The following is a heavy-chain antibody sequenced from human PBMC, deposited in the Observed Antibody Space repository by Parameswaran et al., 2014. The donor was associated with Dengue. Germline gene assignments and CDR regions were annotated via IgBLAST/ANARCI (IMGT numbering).Heavy chain of an antibody. Sequence: GSLRLSCTVSGGSISSYYWSWIRQPPGKGLEWIGYIYYSGSTNYNPSLKSRVTISVDTSKNQFSLKLSSVTAADTAVYYCARDFRDQQLASYFDYWGQGTLVTVSS. J-gene: IGHJ4*02. CDR1: GGSISSYY. CDR2: IYYSGST. D-gene: IGHD6-13*01. V-gene: IGHV4-59*13. CDR3: ARDFRDQQLASYFDY.